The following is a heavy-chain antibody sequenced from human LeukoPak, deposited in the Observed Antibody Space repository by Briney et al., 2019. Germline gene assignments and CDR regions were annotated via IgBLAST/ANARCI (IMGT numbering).Heavy chain of an antibody. CDR1: GFTFSSYA. D-gene: IGHD5-18*01. J-gene: IGHJ4*02. V-gene: IGHV3-23*01. CDR2: ISGNGGST. CDR3: AKDPGYSYGPHYYFDY. Sequence: GGSLRLSCAASGFTFSSYAMSWVRQAPGKGLEWVSAISGNGGSTYYADSVKGRFTISRDNSKNTLYLQMNSLRAEDTAVYYCAKDPGYSYGPHYYFDYWGQGTLVTVSS.